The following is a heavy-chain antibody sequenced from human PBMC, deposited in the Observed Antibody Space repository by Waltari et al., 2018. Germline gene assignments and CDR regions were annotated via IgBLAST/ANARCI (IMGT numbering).Heavy chain of an antibody. V-gene: IGHV1-24*01. CDR3: ATGEYPRTGWFDP. Sequence: QVQLVQSGAEVKKPGATGKVSCKVSGYTHTDLSLHWVRQAPGKGLEWMGGFQPEDGETIYARKFQVRVTITAHPSTVTASMQMSSLRSADTAVYYCATGEYPRTGWFDPWRHGTLVTVSS. CDR1: GYTHTDLS. D-gene: IGHD1-26*01. CDR2: FQPEDGET. J-gene: IGHJ5*02.